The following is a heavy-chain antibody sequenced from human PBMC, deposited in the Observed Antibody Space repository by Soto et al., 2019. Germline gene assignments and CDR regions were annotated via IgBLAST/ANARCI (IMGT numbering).Heavy chain of an antibody. CDR3: AREVQQQLVRTDAFDI. Sequence: ASVKVSCKASGDTFTGYYMHWVRQAPGQGLEWMGWINPNSGGTNYAQKFQGRVTMTRDTSISTAYMELSRLRSDDTAVYYCAREVQQQLVRTDAFDIWGQGTMVTVSS. CDR2: INPNSGGT. D-gene: IGHD6-13*01. V-gene: IGHV1-2*02. J-gene: IGHJ3*02. CDR1: GDTFTGYY.